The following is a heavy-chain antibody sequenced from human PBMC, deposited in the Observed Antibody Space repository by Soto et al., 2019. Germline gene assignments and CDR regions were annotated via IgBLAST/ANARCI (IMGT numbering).Heavy chain of an antibody. J-gene: IGHJ6*02. CDR2: IIPIFGTA. CDR3: AHCHGYYYYYGMDV. Sequence: QVQLVQSGAEVKKPGSWVKVSCKASGGTFSSYAISWVRQAPGQGLEWMGGIIPIFGTANYAQKFQGRVTITADESTSTAYMELSSLRSEDTAVYYCAHCHGYYYYYGMDVWGQGTTVTVSS. V-gene: IGHV1-69*01. CDR1: GGTFSSYA.